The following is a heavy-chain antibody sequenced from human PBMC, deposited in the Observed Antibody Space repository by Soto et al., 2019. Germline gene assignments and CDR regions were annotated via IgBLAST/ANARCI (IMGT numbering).Heavy chain of an antibody. CDR3: ARDARVAPGDSGYANWFDP. Sequence: QVQLVESGGGLVKPGGSLRLSCAASGFTFSDYYMSWIRQAPGKGLEWVSYISSSGSTIYYADSVKGRFTISRDNAKNSLYLQMTSLRAEDTAVYCCARDARVAPGDSGYANWFDPWLQGTLVTVSS. D-gene: IGHD5-12*01. V-gene: IGHV3-11*01. CDR1: GFTFSDYY. J-gene: IGHJ5*02. CDR2: ISSSGSTI.